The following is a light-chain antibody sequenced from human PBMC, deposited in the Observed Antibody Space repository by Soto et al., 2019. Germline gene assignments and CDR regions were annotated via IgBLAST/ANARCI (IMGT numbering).Light chain of an antibody. V-gene: IGKV3-15*01. CDR3: RQYRIGTRT. Sequence: EIEMPLSPATLAVSTGGRATHSCRASQRGSSNVAWDQQKPGQAPRHLIDWASTRATHSPARFSGRGAGTNFTLTSSSLQSEDFALYFCRQYRIGTRTFGRGTNVDI. CDR2: WAS. CDR1: QRGSSN. J-gene: IGKJ3*01.